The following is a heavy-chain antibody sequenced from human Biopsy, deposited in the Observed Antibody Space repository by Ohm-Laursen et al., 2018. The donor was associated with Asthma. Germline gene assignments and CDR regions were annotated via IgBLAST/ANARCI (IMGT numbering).Heavy chain of an antibody. V-gene: IGHV3-30*18. CDR3: AKESGSNYAFDI. CDR2: ISYDGSNK. J-gene: IGHJ3*02. Sequence: SLRLSCAASGFTFSSYGMHWVRQAPGKGLEWVAVISYDGSNKYFADSVKGRFTISRDNSKNTLYLQMNSLRAEDTAVYYCAKESGSNYAFDIWGQGTMVTVSS. CDR1: GFTFSSYG. D-gene: IGHD1-1*01.